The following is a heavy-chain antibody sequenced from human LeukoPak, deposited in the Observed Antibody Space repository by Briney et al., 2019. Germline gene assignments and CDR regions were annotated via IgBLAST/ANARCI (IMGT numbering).Heavy chain of an antibody. CDR2: IIPIFGTA. CDR1: GYTFTGYY. V-gene: IGHV1-69*13. J-gene: IGHJ6*03. Sequence: GASVKVSCKASGYTFTGYYMRWVRQAPGQGLEWMGGIIPIFGTANYAQKFQGRVTITADESTSTAYMELSSLRSEDTAVYYCARGGNLWFGELNHYYYYYMDVWGKGTTVTISS. D-gene: IGHD3-10*01. CDR3: ARGGNLWFGELNHYYYYYMDV.